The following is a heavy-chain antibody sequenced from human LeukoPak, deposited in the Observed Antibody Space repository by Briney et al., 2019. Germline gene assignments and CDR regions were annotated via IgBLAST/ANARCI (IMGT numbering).Heavy chain of an antibody. CDR2: ISYDGSNK. J-gene: IGHJ4*02. CDR3: ARQYFDY. Sequence: GGSLRLSCAASGFTFSSYGMHWVRQAPGKGLEWVAVISYDGSNKYYAGSVKGRFTTSRDNSKNTLYLQMNSLRAEDTAVYYCARQYFDYWGQGTLVTVSS. V-gene: IGHV3-30*03. CDR1: GFTFSSYG.